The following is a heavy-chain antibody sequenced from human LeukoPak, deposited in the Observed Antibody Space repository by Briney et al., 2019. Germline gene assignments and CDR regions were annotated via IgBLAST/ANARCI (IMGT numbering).Heavy chain of an antibody. CDR2: ISSSSSSI. J-gene: IGHJ6*01. CDR1: GFTFSNYN. D-gene: IGHD2-21*01. V-gene: IGHV3-48*01. CDR3: ARALGYYGATFMDV. Sequence: QPGGSLRLSCSASGFTFSNYNMNWLRQAPGKGLEWVSYISSSSSSIYYAYSVKGRFTISRDNAKNSLYLRMLSLRAEDTAAYYCARALGYYGATFMDVWGKGTTVTVPS.